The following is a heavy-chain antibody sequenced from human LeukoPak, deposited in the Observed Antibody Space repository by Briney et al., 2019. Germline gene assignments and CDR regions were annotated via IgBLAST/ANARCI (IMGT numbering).Heavy chain of an antibody. CDR2: IYYSGST. D-gene: IGHD6-13*01. Sequence: SETLSLTCTVSGGSISSYYWSWIRQPPGKGLEWIGYIYYSGSTNYNPSLKSRVTISVDTSKNQFSLKLSSVTAADTAVYYCAGSSSWSQADYWGQGTLVTVSS. J-gene: IGHJ4*02. CDR3: AGSSSWSQADY. V-gene: IGHV4-59*08. CDR1: GGSISSYY.